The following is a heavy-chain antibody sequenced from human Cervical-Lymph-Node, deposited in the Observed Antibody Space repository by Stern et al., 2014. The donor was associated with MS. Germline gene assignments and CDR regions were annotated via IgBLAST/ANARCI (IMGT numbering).Heavy chain of an antibody. Sequence: MQLVESGAEVKKPGASVKVSCKASGYTFTGYYMHWVRQAPGQGPEWMGWINSNSGGTTYAQKCQGRVTVTRDTSISTVYMELSRLRSDDTAVYYCARGGTSSCDYWGQGTLVTVSS. D-gene: IGHD1-14*01. CDR2: INSNSGGT. CDR1: GYTFTGYY. J-gene: IGHJ4*02. V-gene: IGHV1-2*02. CDR3: ARGGTSSCDY.